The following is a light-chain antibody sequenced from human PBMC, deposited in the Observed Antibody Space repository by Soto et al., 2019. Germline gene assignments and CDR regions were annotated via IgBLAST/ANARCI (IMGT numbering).Light chain of an antibody. CDR2: GAS. V-gene: IGKV3-20*01. J-gene: IGKJ2*01. Sequence: EIVLTQSPGTLSLSPGERATLSCRASQSVSSSYLAWYQQKPGQAPRLLIYGASSRATGIPGRFSGSGSGTDFTLTISSLQSEDFAVYYCQQYNNWPPYTFGQGTKLEIK. CDR3: QQYNNWPPYT. CDR1: QSVSSSY.